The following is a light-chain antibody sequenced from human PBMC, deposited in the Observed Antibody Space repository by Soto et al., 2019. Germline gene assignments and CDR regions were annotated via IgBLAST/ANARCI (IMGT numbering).Light chain of an antibody. V-gene: IGKV3-15*01. CDR1: QSIGSN. CDR3: QHYNNWPPWT. J-gene: IGKJ1*01. Sequence: EIVMTQSPATLPVSPGERATLACRASQSIGSNLAWYQQKPGQAPRLLIYGASTRATGVPARFSGSGSGTEFTLTISSLQSEDFAVYYCQHYNNWPPWTVGQGTKVEVK. CDR2: GAS.